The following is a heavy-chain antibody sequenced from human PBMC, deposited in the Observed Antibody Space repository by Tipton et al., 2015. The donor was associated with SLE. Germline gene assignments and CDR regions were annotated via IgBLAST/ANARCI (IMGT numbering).Heavy chain of an antibody. J-gene: IGHJ3*02. CDR3: ARSYCNSTSCFDAFDI. CDR2: IYFSGSS. Sequence: TLSLTCTVSSGSISSSDYYWGWIRQSPGKGLEWIGNIYFSGSSYYNPSLKGRVTISIDTSKNQFSLNLSSVIAADTAVYYCARSYCNSTSCFDAFDIWGQGTMVTVSS. CDR1: SGSISSSDYY. D-gene: IGHD2-2*01. V-gene: IGHV4-39*07.